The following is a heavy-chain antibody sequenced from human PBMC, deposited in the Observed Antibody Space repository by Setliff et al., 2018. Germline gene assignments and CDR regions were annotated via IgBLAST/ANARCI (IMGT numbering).Heavy chain of an antibody. CDR2: INPNSGGT. CDR1: GYTFSGYY. V-gene: IGHV1-2*06. D-gene: IGHD3-22*01. J-gene: IGHJ4*02. Sequence: ASVKVSCKASGYTFSGYYMHWVRQAPGQGLEWMGRINPNSGGTNYAQKFQGRVTMTRDTSISTVYMELSRLRSDDTAVYYCARDRDSSGYPYYFDYWGQGTLVTVSS. CDR3: ARDRDSSGYPYYFDY.